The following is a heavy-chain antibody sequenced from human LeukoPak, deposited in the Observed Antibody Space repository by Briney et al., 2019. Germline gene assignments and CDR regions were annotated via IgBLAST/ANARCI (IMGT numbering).Heavy chain of an antibody. J-gene: IGHJ3*02. D-gene: IGHD1-26*01. CDR2: IYYGGST. CDR1: GGSISSSDYY. CDR3: ARRKGGATPNAFDI. V-gene: IGHV4-39*01. Sequence: SETLSLTCTVSGGSISSSDYYWGWIRQPPGKGLEWIGSIYYGGSTYYNPSLKSRVTISVDTSMNQFSLKLSFVTAADTAVYYCARRKGGATPNAFDIWGQGTMVTVSS.